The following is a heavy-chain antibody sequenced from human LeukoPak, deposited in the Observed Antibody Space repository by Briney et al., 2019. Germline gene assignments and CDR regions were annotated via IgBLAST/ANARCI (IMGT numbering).Heavy chain of an antibody. V-gene: IGHV4-31*03. CDR3: ARDSFSGSYWDYYYYGMDV. D-gene: IGHD1-26*01. J-gene: IGHJ6*02. CDR1: GGSISSGGYY. CDR2: IYYSGST. Sequence: SETLSLTCTVSGGSISSGGYYWSWIRQHPGKGLEWIVYIYYSGSTYYNPSLKSRVTISVDTSKNQFSLKLSSVTAADTAVYYCARDSFSGSYWDYYYYGMDVWGQGTTVTVSS.